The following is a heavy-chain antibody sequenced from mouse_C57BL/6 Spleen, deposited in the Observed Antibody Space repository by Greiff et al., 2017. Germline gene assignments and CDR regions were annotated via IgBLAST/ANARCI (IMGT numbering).Heavy chain of an antibody. Sequence: LQESGAELARPGASVKLSCKASGYTFTSYGISWVKQRTGQGLEWIGEIYPRSGNTYYNEKFKGKATLTADKSSSTAYMELRSLTSEDSAVYFCARDEANWDYAMDYWGQGTSVTVSS. CDR1: GYTFTSYG. V-gene: IGHV1-81*01. J-gene: IGHJ4*01. CDR2: IYPRSGNT. D-gene: IGHD4-1*01. CDR3: ARDEANWDYAMDY.